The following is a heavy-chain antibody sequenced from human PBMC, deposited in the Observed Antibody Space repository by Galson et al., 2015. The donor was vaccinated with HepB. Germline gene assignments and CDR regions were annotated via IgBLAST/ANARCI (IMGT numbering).Heavy chain of an antibody. Sequence: SLRLSCAASGFTFSSYAMHWVRQAPGKGLEYVSAISSNGGSTYYANSVKGRFTISRDNSKNTLYLQMGSLRAEDMAVYYCAMGGGYGVFDYWGQGTLVTVSS. CDR3: AMGGGYGVFDY. J-gene: IGHJ4*02. CDR2: ISSNGGST. V-gene: IGHV3-64*01. D-gene: IGHD3-16*01. CDR1: GFTFSSYA.